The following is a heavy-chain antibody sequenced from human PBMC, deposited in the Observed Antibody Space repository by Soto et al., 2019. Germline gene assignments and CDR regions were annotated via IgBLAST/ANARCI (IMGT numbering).Heavy chain of an antibody. D-gene: IGHD6-13*01. CDR2: ISYDGSNK. Sequence: QVQLVESGGGVVQPGRSLRLSCAASGFTFSSYGMHWVRQAPGKGLEWVAVISYDGSNKYYADSVKGRFTISRDNSKNTLYLQMNSLRAEDTAVYYCAKDRRGSSSSWETDYWSQGTLLTVSS. CDR1: GFTFSSYG. V-gene: IGHV3-30*18. J-gene: IGHJ4*02. CDR3: AKDRRGSSSSWETDY.